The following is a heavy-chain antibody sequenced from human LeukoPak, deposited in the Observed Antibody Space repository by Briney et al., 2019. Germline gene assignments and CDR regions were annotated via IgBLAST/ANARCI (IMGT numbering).Heavy chain of an antibody. CDR1: GYTFTSYD. J-gene: IGHJ6*02. CDR2: MNPNRGNT. V-gene: IGHV1-8*01. CDR3: ARTDPRMPQWELLPEMDGMDV. D-gene: IGHD1-26*01. Sequence: GASVKDSCKASGYTFTSYDINWVRQATGQELEGMGWMNPNRGNTGYAQTLQGRVTMTRNTYISTAYMELSSLRSEDTAVYYCARTDPRMPQWELLPEMDGMDVWGQGTTVTVSS.